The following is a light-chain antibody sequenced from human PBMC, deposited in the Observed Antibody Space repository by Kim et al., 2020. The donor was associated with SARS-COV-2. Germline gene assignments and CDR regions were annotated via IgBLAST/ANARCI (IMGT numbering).Light chain of an antibody. CDR2: DVS. CDR1: SSDVVGYNY. CDR3: CSYAGSYTYV. Sequence: GRYVPIPCTGTSSDVVGYNYVSWYQQPPGKAPKLMIYDVSKRPAGVPDRFSGSKSGNTASLTISGLQAEDGADYYCCSYAGSYTYVFGTGTKVTVL. J-gene: IGLJ1*01. V-gene: IGLV2-11*01.